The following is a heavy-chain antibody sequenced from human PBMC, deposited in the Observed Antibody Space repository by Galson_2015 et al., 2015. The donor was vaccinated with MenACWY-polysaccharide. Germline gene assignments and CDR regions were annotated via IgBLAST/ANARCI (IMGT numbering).Heavy chain of an antibody. CDR3: ARDLRSGYYYEGYFQH. J-gene: IGHJ1*01. CDR1: GYTFTSYG. CDR2: ISAYNGNT. D-gene: IGHD3-22*01. Sequence: SVKVSFKASGYTFTSYGISWVRQAPGQGLEWMGWISAYNGNTNYAQKLQGRVTMTTDTSTSTAYMELRSLRSDDTAVYYCARDLRSGYYYEGYFQHWGQGTLVTVSS. V-gene: IGHV1-18*01.